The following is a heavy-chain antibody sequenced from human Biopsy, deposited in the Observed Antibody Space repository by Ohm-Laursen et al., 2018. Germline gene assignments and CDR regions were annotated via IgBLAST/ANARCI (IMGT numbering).Heavy chain of an antibody. CDR1: GYTFTGQY. V-gene: IGHV1-2*02. CDR3: TKGQDLRGGAEYFQH. D-gene: IGHD2-15*01. Sequence: ASVKASCKASGYTFTGQYLHWVRQVPGQGLEWMGWINPHSGTTKFAQDFQGRVTMTRDTSITTAYMELRRLRSDDTAVYYCTKGQDLRGGAEYFQHWGQGALVTVSS. CDR2: INPHSGTT. J-gene: IGHJ1*01.